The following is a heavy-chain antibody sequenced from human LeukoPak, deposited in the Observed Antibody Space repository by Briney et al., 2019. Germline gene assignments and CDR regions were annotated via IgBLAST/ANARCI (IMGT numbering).Heavy chain of an antibody. V-gene: IGHV3-48*01. CDR1: GFTFSSYS. D-gene: IGHD1-26*01. Sequence: GGSLRLSCAASGFTFSSYSMNWVRQAPGKGLEWVSYISSSSTIYYADSVKGRFTISRDNAKNSLYLQMNSLRAEDTAVYYCARDGPLTRGDYWGQGTLVTVSS. CDR3: ARDGPLTRGDY. CDR2: ISSSSTI. J-gene: IGHJ4*02.